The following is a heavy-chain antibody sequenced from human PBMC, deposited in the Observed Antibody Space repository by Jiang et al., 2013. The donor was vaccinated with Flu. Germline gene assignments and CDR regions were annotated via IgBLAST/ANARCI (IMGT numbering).Heavy chain of an antibody. CDR2: ISWNSGRI. CDR1: GFTFDDYA. CDR3: AKSETRIVATITANAFDI. J-gene: IGHJ3*02. V-gene: IGHV3-9*01. Sequence: LLESGGGLVQPGRSLRLSCAASGFTFDDYAMQWVRLVPGKGLEWVSGISWNSGRIGYADSVKGRFTISRDNAKNSLYLQMNSLRAEDTALYYCAKSETRIVATITANAFDIWGQGTMVTVSS. D-gene: IGHD5-12*01.